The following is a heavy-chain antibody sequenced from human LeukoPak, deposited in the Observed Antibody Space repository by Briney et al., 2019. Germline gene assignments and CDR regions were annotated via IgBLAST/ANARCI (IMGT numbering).Heavy chain of an antibody. D-gene: IGHD3-22*01. V-gene: IGHV4-34*01. CDR1: GGSFSGYY. J-gene: IGHJ6*03. CDR3: ARGRQDVTMIVVIMTAVSYYLDV. Sequence: PSETLSLTCAVYGGSFSGYYWTWIRHTPEKGLEWIGEMNPSRSTNYNPSLKSRVTISVDTSKNQFSLTLSSVTAADTAVYYCARGRQDVTMIVVIMTAVSYYLDVWGKGTTVTVS. CDR2: MNPSRST.